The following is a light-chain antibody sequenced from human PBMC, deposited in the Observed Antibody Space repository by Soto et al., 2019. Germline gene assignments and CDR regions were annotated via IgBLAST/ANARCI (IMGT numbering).Light chain of an antibody. Sequence: DIQMTQSPSTLSASVGDRVTFTCRASLSISSWLAWYQQKPGKAPKLLIYKASTLESGVPSRFSGSGAGTEFTVTISSLQPDDFATYYCQQYNNYCTFGQGTRLEIK. V-gene: IGKV1-5*03. CDR2: KAS. CDR1: LSISSW. J-gene: IGKJ5*01. CDR3: QQYNNYCT.